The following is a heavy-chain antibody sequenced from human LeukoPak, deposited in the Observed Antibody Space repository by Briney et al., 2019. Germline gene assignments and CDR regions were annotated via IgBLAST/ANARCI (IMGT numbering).Heavy chain of an antibody. CDR1: GFTFSSYS. D-gene: IGHD3-3*01. CDR3: ARGETPHYYDFWSGYYTGRVSAFDI. Sequence: GGSLRLSCAASGFTFSSYSMNWVRQAPGKGLEWVSYISSSSSTIYYADSVKGRFTISRDNAKNSLYLQMNSLRAEDTAVYYCARGETPHYYDFWSGYYTGRVSAFDIWGQGTMVTVSS. V-gene: IGHV3-48*01. CDR2: ISSSSSTI. J-gene: IGHJ3*02.